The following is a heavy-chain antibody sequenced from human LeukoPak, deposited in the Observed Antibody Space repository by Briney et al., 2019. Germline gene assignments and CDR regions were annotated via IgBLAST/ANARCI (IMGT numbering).Heavy chain of an antibody. CDR3: ARNGYNPVAYDF. CDR2: IYHSGST. V-gene: IGHV4-38-2*02. J-gene: IGHJ3*01. CDR1: GYSISSGYY. D-gene: IGHD5-24*01. Sequence: SETLSLTCTVSGYSISSGYYWGWIRQPPGKGLEWIGSIYHSGSTYYNPSLKSRVTISVDTSKNQFSLKLSSVTAADTAVYYCARNGYNPVAYDFWGPGTVVTVSS.